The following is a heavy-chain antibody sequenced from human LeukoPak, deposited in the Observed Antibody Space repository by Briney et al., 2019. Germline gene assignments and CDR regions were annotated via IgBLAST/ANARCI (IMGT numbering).Heavy chain of an antibody. V-gene: IGHV3-48*03. J-gene: IGHJ4*02. CDR3: ARATQFDY. Sequence: GGSLRLSCAASGFTFSSYEMHWVRQAPGKGLEWIPYISSSGSPIYYADSAKGRFTISRDNAKNSLYLQMNSLRAEDTAVYYCARATQFDYWGQGTLVTVSS. D-gene: IGHD4-11*01. CDR2: ISSSGSPI. CDR1: GFTFSSYE.